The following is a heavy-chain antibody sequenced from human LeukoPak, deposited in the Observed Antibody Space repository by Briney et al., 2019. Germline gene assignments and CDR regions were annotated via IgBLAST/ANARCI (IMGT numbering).Heavy chain of an antibody. CDR2: IYYSGST. Sequence: SETLSLTCTVSGGSISSSSYYWGWIRQPPGKGLEWIGSIYYSGSTYYNPSLKSRVTISVDTAKKEFSLKLSSVTAADTAVYYCAPERKDFWSGYYYFDYWGQGTLVTVSS. D-gene: IGHD3-3*01. J-gene: IGHJ4*02. CDR1: GGSISSSSYY. CDR3: APERKDFWSGYYYFDY. V-gene: IGHV4-39*07.